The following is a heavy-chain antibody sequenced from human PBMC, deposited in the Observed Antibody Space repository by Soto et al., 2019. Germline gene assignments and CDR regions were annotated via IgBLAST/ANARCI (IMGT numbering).Heavy chain of an antibody. CDR3: VRGGGGGLFDP. V-gene: IGHV3-11*06. CDR1: GFTFGDSY. D-gene: IGHD2-15*01. CDR2: ISPGSRYP. J-gene: IGHJ5*02. Sequence: PGGSLRLSCAGSGFTFGDSYMSWIRQAPGKGLEWLSYISPGSRYPAYADSVKGRFTISRDNAKRSLYLQMMSLTAEDTAIYYCVRGGGGGLFDPWGQGTMVTVSS.